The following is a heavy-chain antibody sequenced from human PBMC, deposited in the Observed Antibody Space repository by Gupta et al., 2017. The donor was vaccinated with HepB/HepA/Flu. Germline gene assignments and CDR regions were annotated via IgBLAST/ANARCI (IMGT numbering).Heavy chain of an antibody. J-gene: IGHJ4*02. D-gene: IGHD2-8*01. CDR3: ARGPNQHIVLMVYAKVGFDY. CDR1: GGSFSGYY. V-gene: IGHV4-34*01. Sequence: QVQLQQWGAGLLKPSETLSLTCAVYGGSFSGYYWSWIRQPPGKGLEWIGEINHSGSTNYNPSLKSRVTISVDTSKNQFSLKLSSVTAADTAVYYCARGPNQHIVLMVYAKVGFDYWGQGTLVTASS. CDR2: INHSGST.